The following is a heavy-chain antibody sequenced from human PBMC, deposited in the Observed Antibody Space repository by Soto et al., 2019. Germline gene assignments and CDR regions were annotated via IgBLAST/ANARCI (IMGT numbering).Heavy chain of an antibody. CDR1: GGTFSSYA. V-gene: IGHV1-69*12. CDR3: ARIAVAGTQSRYYYYGMDV. CDR2: IIPIFGTA. J-gene: IGHJ6*02. D-gene: IGHD6-19*01. Sequence: QVQLVQSGAEVKKPGSSVKVSCKASGGTFSSYAISWVRQAPGQGLEWMGGIIPIFGTANYAQKFQGRVTITADEXXSXAXXELSSLRSEDTAVYYCARIAVAGTQSRYYYYGMDVWGQGTTVTVSS.